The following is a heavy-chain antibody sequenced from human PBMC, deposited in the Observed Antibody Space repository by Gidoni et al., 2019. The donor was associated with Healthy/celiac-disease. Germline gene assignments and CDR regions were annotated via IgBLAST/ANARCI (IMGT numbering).Heavy chain of an antibody. CDR1: GFTFSNAW. CDR3: TTDLIQASDYYYGMDV. V-gene: IGHV3-15*07. CDR2: IKSKTDGGTT. J-gene: IGHJ6*02. Sequence: EVQLVESGGGLVKPGGSLRLSCAASGFTFSNAWMNWVRQAPGKGLEWVGRIKSKTDGGTTDYAAPVKGRFTISRDDSKNTLYLQMNSLKTEDTAVYYCTTDLIQASDYYYGMDVWGQGTTVTVSS. D-gene: IGHD2-8*01.